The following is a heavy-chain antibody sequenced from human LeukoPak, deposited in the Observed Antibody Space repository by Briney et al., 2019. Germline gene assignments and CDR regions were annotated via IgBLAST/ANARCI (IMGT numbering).Heavy chain of an antibody. Sequence: GGSLRLSCAASGFTFRTYSIHWVRQAPGKGLEWVTVVSADGRTQLYSDSVKGRFTISRDNSKNTLYLQMNSLRAEDTAVYYCAKNKAAAGLNWFDPWGQGTLVTVSS. V-gene: IGHV3-30*18. J-gene: IGHJ5*02. D-gene: IGHD6-13*01. CDR1: GFTFRTYS. CDR2: VSADGRTQ. CDR3: AKNKAAAGLNWFDP.